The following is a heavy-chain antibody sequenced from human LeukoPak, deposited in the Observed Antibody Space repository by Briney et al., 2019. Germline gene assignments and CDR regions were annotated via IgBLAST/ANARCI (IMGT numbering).Heavy chain of an antibody. J-gene: IGHJ6*03. D-gene: IGHD3-9*01. Sequence: GASVKVSCKASGYTFTGYYMHWVRQAPGQGLEWMGWINPNSGGTNYAQKFQGRVTMTRNTSISTAYMELSSLRSEDTAVYYCARFNYDILTGRPRIRYYYYYMDVWGKGTTVTISS. V-gene: IGHV1-2*02. CDR1: GYTFTGYY. CDR3: ARFNYDILTGRPRIRYYYYYMDV. CDR2: INPNSGGT.